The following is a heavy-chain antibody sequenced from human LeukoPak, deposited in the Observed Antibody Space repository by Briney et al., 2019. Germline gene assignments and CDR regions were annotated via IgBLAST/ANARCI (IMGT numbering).Heavy chain of an antibody. CDR3: AKNGISYDFWSGFSMDV. CDR2: ISGSGGST. J-gene: IGHJ6*03. CDR1: GFTFSSYA. Sequence: GGSLRLSCAASGFTFSSYAMGWVRQAPGKGLEWVSAISGSGGSTYYADSVKGRFTISRDNSKNTLYLQMNSLRAEDTAVYYCAKNGISYDFWSGFSMDVWGKGTTVTVSS. V-gene: IGHV3-23*01. D-gene: IGHD3-3*01.